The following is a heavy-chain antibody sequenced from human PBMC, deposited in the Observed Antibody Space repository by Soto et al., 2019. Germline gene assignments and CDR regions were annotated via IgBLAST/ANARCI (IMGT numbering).Heavy chain of an antibody. Sequence: SETLSLTCTVSGDSISSSSYYWGWIRQPPGKGLEWIGIINYLGSTYYSPSLESRVTISVDTSKNQFSVKLSSVTAADTAVYYGARHRPSRYYVTSGYFPDFWGQGALVTVSS. V-gene: IGHV4-39*01. J-gene: IGHJ4*02. CDR3: ARHRPSRYYVTSGYFPDF. D-gene: IGHD3-22*01. CDR2: INYLGST. CDR1: GDSISSSSYY.